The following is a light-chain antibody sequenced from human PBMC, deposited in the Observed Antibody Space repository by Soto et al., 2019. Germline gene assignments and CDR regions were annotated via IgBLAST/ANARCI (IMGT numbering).Light chain of an antibody. CDR1: QSLSSNY. Sequence: EIVLTQSPGTLSLSPGERATLSCRASQSLSSNYLAWYQQKPGQAPRLLIYGASSRATGIPDRFSGSGSGPDFTLTISRLEPEDFAVYYCQQYGSSSYTFGQGTKLEIK. V-gene: IGKV3-20*01. J-gene: IGKJ2*01. CDR3: QQYGSSSYT. CDR2: GAS.